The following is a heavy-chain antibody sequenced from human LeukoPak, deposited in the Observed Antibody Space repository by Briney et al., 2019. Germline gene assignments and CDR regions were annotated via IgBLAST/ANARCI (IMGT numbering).Heavy chain of an antibody. Sequence: ASVKVSCKASGYTFTSYGISWVRQAPGQGLEWMGWISAYNGNTNYAQKLQGRVTMTTDTSTSTAYMELRSLRSDDTAVYYCARGDDLGSSGWLPSQIYYYYGMDVWGQGTTVTVSS. J-gene: IGHJ6*02. V-gene: IGHV1-18*01. CDR3: ARGDDLGSSGWLPSQIYYYYGMDV. D-gene: IGHD6-19*01. CDR1: GYTFTSYG. CDR2: ISAYNGNT.